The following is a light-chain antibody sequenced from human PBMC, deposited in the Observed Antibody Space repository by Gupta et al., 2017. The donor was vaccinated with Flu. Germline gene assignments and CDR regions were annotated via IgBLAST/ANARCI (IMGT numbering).Light chain of an antibody. J-gene: IGLJ3*02. CDR1: IGAVTNGHY. CDR3: LLSYSGARV. V-gene: IGLV7-46*01. CDR2: DTS. Sequence: QAVVTQEPSLTVSPGGTVTLTCVSSIGAVTNGHYPYWFQQKPGQAPRTLIYDTSNKQSWTPARFSGTLLGGKAALTLSGAQPEDEADYYCLLSYSGARVFGGGTKLTVL.